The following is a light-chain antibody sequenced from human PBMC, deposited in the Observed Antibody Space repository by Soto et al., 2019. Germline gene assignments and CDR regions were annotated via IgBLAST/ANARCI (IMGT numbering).Light chain of an antibody. CDR3: SSYTSSSAPVV. CDR2: DVT. Sequence: QSVLTQPASVSGSPGQSITISCIGTSSDVGGYNYVSWYQQRPGKAPKLMIYDVTNRPSGVSNRFSGSKSGNTASLTISGLQAEDEADYYCSSYTSSSAPVVFGGGTKVTVL. J-gene: IGLJ2*01. V-gene: IGLV2-14*01. CDR1: SSDVGGYNY.